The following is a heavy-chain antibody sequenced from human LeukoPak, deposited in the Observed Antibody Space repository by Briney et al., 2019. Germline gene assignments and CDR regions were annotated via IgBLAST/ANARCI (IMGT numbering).Heavy chain of an antibody. Sequence: GPTLVKPTETLTLTCTFSGFSLNSSGVGVGWIRQPPGKALEWLALISRDDDKRYSPSLKSRLSITKDTAKNQVVLTLANLDPVDTATYYCAHTGSAHGDDWFDPWGQGTLVTVSS. CDR3: AHTGSAHGDDWFDP. J-gene: IGHJ5*02. V-gene: IGHV2-5*02. D-gene: IGHD7-27*01. CDR2: ISRDDDK. CDR1: GFSLNSSGVG.